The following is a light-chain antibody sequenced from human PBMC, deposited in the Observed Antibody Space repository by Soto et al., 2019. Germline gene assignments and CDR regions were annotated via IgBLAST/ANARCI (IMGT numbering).Light chain of an antibody. V-gene: IGKV3-20*01. CDR1: QSVSNNY. J-gene: IGKJ5*01. CDR3: QQYDTSQIT. CDR2: GAS. Sequence: IVLTQSPGTLSLSIGERATLSCRASQSVSNNYLAWYQQKPGQAPRLLIYGASRRATDIPDRFSGSGSGTDFTLTISRVGPDDFAVYYCQQYDTSQITFGQGTRLEF.